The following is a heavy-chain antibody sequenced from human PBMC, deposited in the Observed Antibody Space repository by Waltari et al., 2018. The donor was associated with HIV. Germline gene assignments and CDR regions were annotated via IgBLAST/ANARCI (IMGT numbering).Heavy chain of an antibody. Sequence: QVQLVESGGGVVQPGRSLRLSCAASRFTFSSYAMHWVRQAPGKGLGGVAVISDYGDNKYYADSVKGRFTISRDNSKNTLYLQMNSLRAEDTAVYYCAKGASGWSPGYWGQGTLVTVSS. V-gene: IGHV3-30*18. D-gene: IGHD6-19*01. J-gene: IGHJ4*02. CDR2: ISDYGDNK. CDR3: AKGASGWSPGY. CDR1: RFTFSSYA.